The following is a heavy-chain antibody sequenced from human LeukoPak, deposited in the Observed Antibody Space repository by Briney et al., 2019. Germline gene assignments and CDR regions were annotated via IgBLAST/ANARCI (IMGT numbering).Heavy chain of an antibody. CDR3: AKAVISRPRAPFDS. V-gene: IGHV3-11*03. Sequence: GGSLRLSCAASGFTFSDYYINWIRQAPGKGLEWVSYISSSSSHTNYADSVNGRFTISRDNSKNTLFLQMNSLRAEDTAVYYCAKAVISRPRAPFDSWGQGTLVTVSS. D-gene: IGHD2-21*01. J-gene: IGHJ4*02. CDR1: GFTFSDYY. CDR2: ISSSSSHT.